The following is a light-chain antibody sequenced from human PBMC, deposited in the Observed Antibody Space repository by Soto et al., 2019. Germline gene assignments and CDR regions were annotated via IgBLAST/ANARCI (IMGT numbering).Light chain of an antibody. CDR2: GNT. CDR1: SSNIGAGYD. CDR3: QSYDSTLSARYV. Sequence: QSVLTQPPSVSGAPGQRVTISCTGSSSNIGAGYDVHWYQQVPGTAPKLLIYGNTNRPSGVPDRFSGSKSGTSTSLAITGLQAEDEGDYYCQSYDSTLSARYVFGTGTKLTVL. J-gene: IGLJ1*01. V-gene: IGLV1-40*01.